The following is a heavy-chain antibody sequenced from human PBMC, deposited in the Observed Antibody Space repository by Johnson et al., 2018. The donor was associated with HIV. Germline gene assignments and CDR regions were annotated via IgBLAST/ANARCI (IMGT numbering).Heavy chain of an antibody. D-gene: IGHD3-22*01. J-gene: IGHJ3*02. Sequence: QVQLVESGGGLVKPGGSLRLSCAASGFTFSDYYMSWIRQAPGKGLEWVSYISSSSSTIYYGDSVKGRFTISRDNARNSLYLHMNSLRAEDTAVYYCAKDMGDMPDYDSSVTDAFDIWGQGTMVTVSS. CDR3: AKDMGDMPDYDSSVTDAFDI. V-gene: IGHV3-11*04. CDR2: ISSSSSTI. CDR1: GFTFSDYY.